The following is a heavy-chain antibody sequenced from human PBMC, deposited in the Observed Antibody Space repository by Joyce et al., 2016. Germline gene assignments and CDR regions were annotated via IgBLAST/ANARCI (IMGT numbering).Heavy chain of an antibody. D-gene: IGHD6-13*01. CDR2: VTAGNGGNENT. Sequence: QVQLVQSGAEVKRPGASVKVSRKASGYSVNSYVMHWVRQAPGQRLEWMGWVTAGNGGNENTKYSQKFHDRVTITRDTTATTVVMELSSLGSEDTAVYYCARGGPAGGLDLDDWGQGTLVTVSS. CDR3: ARGGPAGGLDLDD. CDR1: GYSVNSYV. J-gene: IGHJ4*02. V-gene: IGHV1-3*01.